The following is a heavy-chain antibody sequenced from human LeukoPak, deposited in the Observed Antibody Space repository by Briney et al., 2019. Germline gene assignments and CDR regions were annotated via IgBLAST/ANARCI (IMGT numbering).Heavy chain of an antibody. J-gene: IGHJ4*02. Sequence: GGSLRLSCAASGFTFSSYAMSWVRQAPGKGLEWVSAISGSGGSTYYADSVKGRFTISRDNSKNTLYLQMNSLRAEDTAVYYCAKARDRYSSNWYYFDYWGQGTLVTVSS. D-gene: IGHD6-13*01. V-gene: IGHV3-23*01. CDR3: AKARDRYSSNWYYFDY. CDR1: GFTFSSYA. CDR2: ISGSGGST.